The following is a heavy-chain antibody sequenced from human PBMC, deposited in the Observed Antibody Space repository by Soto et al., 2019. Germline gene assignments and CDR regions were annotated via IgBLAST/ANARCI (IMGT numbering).Heavy chain of an antibody. D-gene: IGHD6-19*01. CDR2: ISWNSGSI. CDR3: AKDVSSGWTRFDY. V-gene: IGHV3-9*01. Sequence: GGSLRLSCAASGFTFDDYGMHWVRQAPGKGLEWVSGISWNSGSIDYADSVKGRFTISRDNAKNSLYLQMNSLRAEDTALYYCAKDVSSGWTRFDYWGQGTLVTVSS. CDR1: GFTFDDYG. J-gene: IGHJ4*02.